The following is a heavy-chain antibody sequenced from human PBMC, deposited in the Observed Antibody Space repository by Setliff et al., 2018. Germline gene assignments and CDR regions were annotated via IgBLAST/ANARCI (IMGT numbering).Heavy chain of an antibody. D-gene: IGHD3-10*01. V-gene: IGHV1-2*02. CDR2: INTNNGDT. CDR3: ARTKGFVDGYLDP. CDR1: PYSFSGYY. J-gene: IGHJ5*02. Sequence: ASVKVSCKTSPYSFSGYYIHWVRQAPGQGLEWMGWINTNNGDTRYAQKFQGRVTMTRDTSISTAYMELSRLRSDDTAVYYCARTKGFVDGYLDPWGQGTLVTVSS.